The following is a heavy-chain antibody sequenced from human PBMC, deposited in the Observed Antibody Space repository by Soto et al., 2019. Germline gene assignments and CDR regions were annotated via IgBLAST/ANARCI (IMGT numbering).Heavy chain of an antibody. CDR3: AKDESNSNHLDYFDP. J-gene: IGHJ4*02. CDR2: ISATSSNT. D-gene: IGHD4-4*01. Sequence: GGSLILSCAASGFTFSIYAMTWVRQAPGKGLEWVSSISATSSNTYYADSVQGRFTISRDNSKNTLYLHMNSLRAEDTALYYCAKDESNSNHLDYFDPWGQGTLVTVAS. V-gene: IGHV3-23*01. CDR1: GFTFSIYA.